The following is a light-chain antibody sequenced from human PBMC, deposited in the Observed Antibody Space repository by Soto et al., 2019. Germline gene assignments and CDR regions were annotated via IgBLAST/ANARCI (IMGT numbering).Light chain of an antibody. CDR2: GIS. CDR3: QQYGSSGT. Sequence: EIVMTQSPATLSVSPGETATLSCRASQSLTSYLAWYQQKPDQAPRLLIYGISTRATDIPARFSGSGSGTDFTLTISRLEPEDFAVYYCQQYGSSGTFGQGTKVDNK. J-gene: IGKJ1*01. CDR1: QSLTSY. V-gene: IGKV3-15*01.